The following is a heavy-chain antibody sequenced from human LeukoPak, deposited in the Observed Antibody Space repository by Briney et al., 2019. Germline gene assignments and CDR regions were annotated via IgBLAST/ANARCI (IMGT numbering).Heavy chain of an antibody. Sequence: PGGSLRLSCAASGFTFSSYAMHWVRQAPGKGLEYVSAISSNGGSTYYANSVKGRFTISRDNSKNTLYLQMGSLRAEDMAVYYCAREPFDYWGQGTLVTVSS. J-gene: IGHJ4*02. CDR2: ISSNGGST. CDR1: GFTFSSYA. V-gene: IGHV3-64*01. CDR3: AREPFDY.